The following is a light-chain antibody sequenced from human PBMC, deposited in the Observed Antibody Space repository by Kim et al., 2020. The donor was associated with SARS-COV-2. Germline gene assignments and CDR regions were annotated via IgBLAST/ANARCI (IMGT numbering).Light chain of an antibody. J-gene: IGKJ4*01. Sequence: EIVMTQSPATLSVSPGERVTLSCRASQSVNNNLAWYQHKPGQTPRLLIYGASTRATGIPARFSGSGSGTEFTLTISSLQSEDFAFYYCHRYNNWPLTFGGGPKLEI. CDR2: GAS. CDR1: QSVNNN. V-gene: IGKV3-15*01. CDR3: HRYNNWPLT.